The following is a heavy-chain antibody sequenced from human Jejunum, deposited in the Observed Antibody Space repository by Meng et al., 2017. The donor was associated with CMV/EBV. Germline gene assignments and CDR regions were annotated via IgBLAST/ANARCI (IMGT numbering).Heavy chain of an antibody. D-gene: IGHD2-21*02. J-gene: IGHJ4*02. CDR2: IWHDGSKT. Sequence: FSNHGMHWVRQAPGKGLEWVAVIWHDGSKTSYADSVSGRFTVSRDNTRNRLFLQMDSLRPEDTAVYFCVKDGPSDFFESGGDRFDHWGQGIQVTVSS. CDR1: FSNHG. V-gene: IGHV3-33*03. CDR3: VKDGPSDFFESGGDRFDH.